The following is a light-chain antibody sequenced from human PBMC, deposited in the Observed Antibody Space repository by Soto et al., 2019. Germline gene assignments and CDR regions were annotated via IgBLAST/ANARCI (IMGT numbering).Light chain of an antibody. J-gene: IGLJ1*01. Sequence: QSVLTQPPSVSGAPGQRVTISCTGSSSNIGAGYDVPWYQQLPGTAPKLIIYGNSNRPSGVPDRFSGSKSGTSASLAITGLQAEDEADYYCQSYYSSLSCVFGTGTKLTVL. CDR2: GNS. V-gene: IGLV1-40*01. CDR3: QSYYSSLSCV. CDR1: SSNIGAGYD.